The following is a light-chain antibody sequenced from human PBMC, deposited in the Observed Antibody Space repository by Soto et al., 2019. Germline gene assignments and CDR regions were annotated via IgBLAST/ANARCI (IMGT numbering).Light chain of an antibody. J-gene: IGLJ2*01. CDR1: SSNIGAGYD. V-gene: IGLV1-40*01. CDR3: QSYDSSLSGVV. Sequence: QPVLTQPPSVSGAPGQRVTISCTGSSSNIGAGYDVHWYQQLPGTAPKLLIYGNSNRPSGVPDRFSGSKSGTSASLSITGLQAEDEADYYCQSYDSSLSGVVFGVGTKVTVL. CDR2: GNS.